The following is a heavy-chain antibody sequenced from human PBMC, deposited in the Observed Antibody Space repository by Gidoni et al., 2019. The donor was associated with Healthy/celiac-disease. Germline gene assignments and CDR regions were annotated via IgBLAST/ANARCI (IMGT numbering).Heavy chain of an antibody. CDR2: ISSSSSYI. J-gene: IGHJ4*02. CDR3: ARGVDVMITFGGVIDPPDDY. CDR1: GFTFSSYS. D-gene: IGHD3-16*02. V-gene: IGHV3-21*01. Sequence: EVQLVESGGGLVKPGGSLRLSCAASGFTFSSYSMNWVRQAPGKGLEWVSSISSSSSYIYYADSVKGRFTISRDNAKNSLYLQMNSLRAEDTAVYYCARGVDVMITFGGVIDPPDDYWGQGTLVTVSS.